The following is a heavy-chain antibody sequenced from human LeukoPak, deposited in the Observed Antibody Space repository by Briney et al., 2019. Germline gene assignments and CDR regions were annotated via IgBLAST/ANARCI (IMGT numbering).Heavy chain of an antibody. CDR1: GGSFCGYY. CDR3: ARGPSRYYDISDGIDV. CDR2: INRSGST. V-gene: IGHV4-34*01. Sequence: PSETLSLTCAVYGGSFCGYYWSWLPQPPGKGLEWIGEINRSGSTNYNPSLKSRVTISLDTSKNQFSLKLSSETAADTAVYYCARGPSRYYDISDGIDVWGQGTTVTVSS. D-gene: IGHD3-9*01. J-gene: IGHJ6*01.